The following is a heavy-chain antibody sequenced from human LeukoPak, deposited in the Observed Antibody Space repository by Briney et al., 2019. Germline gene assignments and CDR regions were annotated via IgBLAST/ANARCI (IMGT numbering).Heavy chain of an antibody. J-gene: IGHJ5*02. Sequence: PGGSLRLFCAASGFTFSSYALTWVRQAPGKGPEWVCTISNNGGSTFYADSVRGRFTISRDNSKSILFLQMNSLRAEDTALYYCARSYTVSGTRYFDPWGQGTQVTVSS. CDR3: ARSYTVSGTRYFDP. CDR1: GFTFSSYA. D-gene: IGHD6-19*01. CDR2: ISNNGGST. V-gene: IGHV3-23*01.